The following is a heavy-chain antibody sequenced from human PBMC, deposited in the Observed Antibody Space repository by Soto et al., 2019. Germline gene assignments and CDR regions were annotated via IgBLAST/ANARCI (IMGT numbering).Heavy chain of an antibody. CDR2: ISGSDGKT. CDR1: GFSFTSYA. V-gene: IGHV3-23*01. J-gene: IGHJ4*02. CDR3: ARWSFLDY. Sequence: GGSLRLSCAASGFSFTSYALSWVRQAPGKGLEWVSTISGSDGKTYYADSVKGRFSISRDTSKTTLYLQMNSLRVEDAAVYYCARWSFLDYWGQGTRVTVSS. D-gene: IGHD1-26*01.